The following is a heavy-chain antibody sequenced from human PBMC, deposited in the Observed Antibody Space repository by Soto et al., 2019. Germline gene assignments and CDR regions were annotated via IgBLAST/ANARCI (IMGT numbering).Heavy chain of an antibody. J-gene: IGHJ4*02. V-gene: IGHV3-30*18. CDR2: ISYDGSNK. CDR3: AKDVTMIVVVIPFY. CDR1: GFTFSSYG. D-gene: IGHD3-22*01. Sequence: PGGSLRLSCAASGFTFSSYGMHWVRQAPGKGLEWVAVISYDGSNKYYAYSVKGRFTISRDNSKNTLYLQMNSLRAEDTAVYYCAKDVTMIVVVIPFYWGQGT.